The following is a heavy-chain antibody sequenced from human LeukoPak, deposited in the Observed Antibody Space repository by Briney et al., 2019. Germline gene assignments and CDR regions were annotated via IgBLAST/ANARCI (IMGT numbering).Heavy chain of an antibody. J-gene: IGHJ5*02. Sequence: SQTLSLTCAISGDSVSINSAAWNWIRQSPSRGLEWLGRTYYRSKWYNDYAVSVKSRITINPDTSKNQFSLQLNSLTPEDTAVYYCVRDWDYGGKGDCFDPWGQGTLVTVSS. CDR1: GDSVSINSAA. CDR3: VRDWDYGGKGDCFDP. V-gene: IGHV6-1*01. CDR2: TYYRSKWYN. D-gene: IGHD4-23*01.